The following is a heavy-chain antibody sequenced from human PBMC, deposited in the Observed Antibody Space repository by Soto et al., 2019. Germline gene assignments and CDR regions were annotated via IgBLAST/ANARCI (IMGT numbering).Heavy chain of an antibody. D-gene: IGHD3-9*01. V-gene: IGHV3-30-3*01. CDR3: AREGDILYAFDI. Sequence: PGGSLRLSCAASGFTFSSYAMHWVRQAPGKGLEWVAVISYDGSNKYYADSVKGRFTISRDNSKNTLYLQMNSLRAEDTAVYYCAREGDILYAFDIWGQGTMVTVSS. CDR2: ISYDGSNK. CDR1: GFTFSSYA. J-gene: IGHJ3*02.